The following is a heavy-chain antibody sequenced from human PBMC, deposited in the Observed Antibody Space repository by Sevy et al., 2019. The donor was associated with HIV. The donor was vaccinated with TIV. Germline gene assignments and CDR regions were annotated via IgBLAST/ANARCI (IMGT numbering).Heavy chain of an antibody. D-gene: IGHD5-18*01. CDR3: AKESGYSIGWYPRFDP. V-gene: IGHV3-30*18. J-gene: IGHJ5*02. Sequence: GGSLRLSCAGSGFSFRTNGMHWVRQAPGKGLDWVAVISKNGVYKSYADSVKGRFTISRDNSKNTLYLQMNSLRTEDTALYYCAKESGYSIGWYPRFDPWGQGTLVTVSS. CDR2: ISKNGVYK. CDR1: GFSFRTNG.